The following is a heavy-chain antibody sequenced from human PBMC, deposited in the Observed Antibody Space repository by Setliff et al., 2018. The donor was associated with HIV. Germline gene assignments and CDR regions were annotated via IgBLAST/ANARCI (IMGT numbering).Heavy chain of an antibody. V-gene: IGHV1-69*13. CDR1: GYTFTSYD. J-gene: IGHJ6*03. Sequence: ASVKVSCKASGYTFTSYDINWVRQAPGQGLEWMGGIISVFGTTHYSQKFQGRVTITADESTSTAYMELSSLRSEDTAVYYCARDSSGVLSLRYMDVWGKGTTVTVSS. CDR3: ARDSSGVLSLRYMDV. D-gene: IGHD3-22*01. CDR2: IISVFGTT.